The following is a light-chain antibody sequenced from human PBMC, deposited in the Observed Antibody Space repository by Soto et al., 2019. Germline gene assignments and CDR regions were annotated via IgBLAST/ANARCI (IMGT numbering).Light chain of an antibody. CDR2: GAS. J-gene: IGKJ1*01. V-gene: IGKV3-20*01. CDR1: QSVSSSY. Sequence: EIVLTQSPGTLSLSPGERATLSCRASQSVSSSYLAWYQQKPGQAPRLLIYGASSRATGIPDRFSGSGSGTDFTLTISRLEPEDFAVYYCQQYYGWPRTFGQGTKVDIK. CDR3: QQYYGWPRT.